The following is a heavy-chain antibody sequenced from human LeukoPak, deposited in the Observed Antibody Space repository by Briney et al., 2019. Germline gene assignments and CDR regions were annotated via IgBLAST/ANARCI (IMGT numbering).Heavy chain of an antibody. Sequence: GGSLRLSCAASGFSFSGYWMSWVRQAPGKGLEWVANIKQDGSEIYYVDSVKGRFTISRDNAKNSRYLQMNSLRAEDTAVYYCARGMDVRGQGTTVAVSS. CDR2: IKQDGSEI. CDR3: ARGMDV. V-gene: IGHV3-7*01. CDR1: GFSFSGYW. J-gene: IGHJ6*02.